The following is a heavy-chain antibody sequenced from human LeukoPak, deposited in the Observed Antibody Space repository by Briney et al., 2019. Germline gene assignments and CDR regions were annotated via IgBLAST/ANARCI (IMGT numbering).Heavy chain of an antibody. J-gene: IGHJ5*02. CDR3: ARDTKRSRARWENLGFDP. V-gene: IGHV1-18*01. CDR2: ISAYNGNT. Sequence: ASVKVSCKASGYTFTSYGISWVRQAPGQGLEWMGWISAYNGNTYYVQKLQGRVTMTTDTSTSTAYMELRSLTSDDTAVYYCARDTKRSRARWENLGFDPWGQGTLVTVSS. CDR1: GYTFTSYG. D-gene: IGHD1-26*01.